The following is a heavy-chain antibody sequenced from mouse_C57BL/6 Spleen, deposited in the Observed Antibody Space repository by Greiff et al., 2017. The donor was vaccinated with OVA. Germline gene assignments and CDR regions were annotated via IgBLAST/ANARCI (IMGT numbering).Heavy chain of an antibody. V-gene: IGHV5-17*01. CDR3: ARKAYGRDYYAMDY. Sequence: EVKVVESGGGLVKPGGSLKLSCAASGFTFSDYGMHWVRQAPEKGLEWVAYISSGSSNIYYADTVKGRFTIARDNAKNTLFLQMTSLRSEDTAMYYCARKAYGRDYYAMDYWGQGTSVTVSS. CDR1: GFTFSDYG. CDR2: ISSGSSNI. D-gene: IGHD1-1*01. J-gene: IGHJ4*01.